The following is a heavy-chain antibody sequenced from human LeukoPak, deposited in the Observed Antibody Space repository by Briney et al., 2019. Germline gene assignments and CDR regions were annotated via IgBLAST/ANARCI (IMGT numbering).Heavy chain of an antibody. CDR1: GGSISSGSYY. CDR2: IYTSGST. CDR3: ARDLAGASDY. V-gene: IGHV4-61*02. D-gene: IGHD1-26*01. Sequence: SETLSLTCTVSGGSISSGSYYWSWIRQPAGKGLEWIGRIYTSGSTNYNPSLKSRVTMSVDTSKNQFSLKLSSVTAADTAVYYCARDLAGASDYWGQGTLVTVSS. J-gene: IGHJ4*02.